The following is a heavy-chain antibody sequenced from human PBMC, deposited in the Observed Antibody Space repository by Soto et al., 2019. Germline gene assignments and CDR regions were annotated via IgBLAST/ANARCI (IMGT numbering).Heavy chain of an antibody. CDR1: GFTFSDYY. CDR3: ARAPKTQLEWLSSDAFDI. J-gene: IGHJ3*02. CDR2: ISSSGSTM. V-gene: IGHV3-11*01. D-gene: IGHD3-3*01. Sequence: GGSLRHSCAASGFTFSDYYMSWIRQAPGKGLEWVSYISSSGSTMYYADSVKGRFTISRDNAKNSLYLQLNFLRAEDTAVYYCARAPKTQLEWLSSDAFDIWGQGTMVTVSS.